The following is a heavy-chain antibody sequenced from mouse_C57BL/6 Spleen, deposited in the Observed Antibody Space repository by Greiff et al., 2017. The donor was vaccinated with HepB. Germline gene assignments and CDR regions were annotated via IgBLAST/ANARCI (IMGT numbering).Heavy chain of an antibody. CDR3: AIGAGSSPSYWYFDV. Sequence: QVQLQQPGAELVKPGASVKVSCKASGYTFTSYWMHWVKQRPGQGLEWIGRIHPSDSDTNYNQKFKGKATLTVDKSSSTTYMQLSSLTSADSAVYYCAIGAGSSPSYWYFDVWGTGTTVTVSS. V-gene: IGHV1-74*01. D-gene: IGHD1-1*01. CDR2: IHPSDSDT. CDR1: GYTFTSYW. J-gene: IGHJ1*03.